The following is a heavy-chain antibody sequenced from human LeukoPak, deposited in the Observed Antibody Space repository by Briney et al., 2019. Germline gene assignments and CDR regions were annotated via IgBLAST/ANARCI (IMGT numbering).Heavy chain of an antibody. Sequence: GASVKVSCKASGYTFSASLLHWVRQAPGQPLEWMGWINPNSGGTNYAQKFQGRVTMTRDTSISTAYMELSRLRSDDTAVYYCAREGGTYCTNGVCNLGDFDYWGQGTLVTVSS. V-gene: IGHV1-2*02. CDR1: GYTFSASL. J-gene: IGHJ4*02. D-gene: IGHD2-8*01. CDR2: INPNSGGT. CDR3: AREGGTYCTNGVCNLGDFDY.